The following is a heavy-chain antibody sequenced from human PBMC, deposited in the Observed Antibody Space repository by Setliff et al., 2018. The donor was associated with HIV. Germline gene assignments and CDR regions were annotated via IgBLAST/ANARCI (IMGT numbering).Heavy chain of an antibody. V-gene: IGHV3-21*01. CDR3: AGSRGYFVKAD. J-gene: IGHJ4*02. Sequence: GGSLRLSCAASGFTFSTYTMNWVRQAPGKGLEWVSSISSGITYIYYADSVKGRFTISRDDAKNSLFLQMNSLRAEDTAVYYCAGSRGYFVKADWGQGTLVTVSS. CDR1: GFTFSTYT. D-gene: IGHD3-22*01. CDR2: ISSGITYI.